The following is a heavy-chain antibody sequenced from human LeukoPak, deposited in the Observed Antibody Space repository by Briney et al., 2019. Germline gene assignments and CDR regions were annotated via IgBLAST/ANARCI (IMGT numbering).Heavy chain of an antibody. V-gene: IGHV3-21*01. Sequence: GGSLRLSCAASGFTFSNYAMNWVRQAPGKGLDWVSSITAGGSFEYYADSVEGRFTISRDNAKNSLYLQMSSLTPEDTAVYYCARNYDVLTGYPYYFDHWGQGILVTVSS. CDR2: ITAGGSFE. CDR1: GFTFSNYA. CDR3: ARNYDVLTGYPYYFDH. D-gene: IGHD3-9*01. J-gene: IGHJ4*02.